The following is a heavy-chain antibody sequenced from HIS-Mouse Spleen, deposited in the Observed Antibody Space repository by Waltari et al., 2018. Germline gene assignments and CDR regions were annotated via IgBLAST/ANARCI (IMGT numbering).Heavy chain of an antibody. CDR3: ARDSRYYGSGSYPSHFDY. V-gene: IGHV1-69*04. Sequence: QVQLVQSGAEVKKPGSSVKVSCKASGGTFSSYAISWVRQAPGQGLEWMGRIIPILGIANYAQKFQGRVTITADKSTSTAYMGLSSLRSEDTAVYYCARDSRYYGSGSYPSHFDYWGQGTLVTVSS. D-gene: IGHD3-10*01. CDR1: GGTFSSYA. J-gene: IGHJ4*02. CDR2: IIPILGIA.